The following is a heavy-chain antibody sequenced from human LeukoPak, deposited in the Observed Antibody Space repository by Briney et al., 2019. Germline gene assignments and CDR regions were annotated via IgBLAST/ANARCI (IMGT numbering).Heavy chain of an antibody. CDR1: GFSFDDYA. D-gene: IGHD6-13*01. Sequence: GGSLRLSCAASGFSFDDYAMHWVRQAQGKGLEWASGTSWNSGSIGYADSVKGRFTISKDNVKNSLYLHMNTLRAEDTAFYYCAKGYSSSWSLPFDYWGQGTLVTVSS. V-gene: IGHV3-9*01. J-gene: IGHJ4*02. CDR2: TSWNSGSI. CDR3: AKGYSSSWSLPFDY.